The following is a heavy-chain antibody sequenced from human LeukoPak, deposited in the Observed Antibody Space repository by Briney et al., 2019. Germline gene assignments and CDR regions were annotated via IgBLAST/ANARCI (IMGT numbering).Heavy chain of an antibody. D-gene: IGHD3-22*01. CDR1: GGTFSSYA. J-gene: IGHJ4*02. V-gene: IGHV1-69*01. CDR3: ARDDSSGYSFLGY. Sequence: GSSVKVSCKASGGTFSSYAISWVRQAPGQGLAWMGGIISIFGTANYAQKFQGRVTITADESTSTAYMELSSLRSEDTAVYYCARDDSSGYSFLGYWGQGTLVTVSS. CDR2: IISIFGTA.